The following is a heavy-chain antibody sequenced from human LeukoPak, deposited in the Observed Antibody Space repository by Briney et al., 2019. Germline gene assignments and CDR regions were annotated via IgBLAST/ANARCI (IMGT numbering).Heavy chain of an antibody. V-gene: IGHV3-33*01. CDR3: ARTQYSSGLFDY. CDR2: IWYDGSNK. CDR1: GFTFSSYG. Sequence: GSLRLSCAASGFTFSSYGMHWVRQAPGKGPEWVAVIWYDGSNKYYADSVKGRFTISRDNAKNTLYLQMNSLRAEDTAVYYCARTQYSSGLFDYWGQGTLVTVSS. J-gene: IGHJ4*02. D-gene: IGHD6-19*01.